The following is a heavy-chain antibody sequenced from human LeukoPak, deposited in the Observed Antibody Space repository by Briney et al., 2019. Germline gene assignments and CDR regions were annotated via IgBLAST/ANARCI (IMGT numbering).Heavy chain of an antibody. CDR1: GFTFDDYA. Sequence: GGSVRLSCAASGFTFDDYAMHWVRQASGKGLEWVSHITWDGGSTHYADSVEGRLTISRDNRENSLYLQMNSLRPEDTALYYCAKDRAARGRGNYFYMDVWGKGTTVTVSS. CDR3: AKDRAARGRGNYFYMDV. V-gene: IGHV3-43D*03. D-gene: IGHD2/OR15-2a*01. J-gene: IGHJ6*03. CDR2: ITWDGGST.